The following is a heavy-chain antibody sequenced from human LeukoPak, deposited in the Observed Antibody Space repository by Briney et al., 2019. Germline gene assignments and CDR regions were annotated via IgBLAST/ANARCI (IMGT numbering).Heavy chain of an antibody. D-gene: IGHD2-2*02. CDR1: GGSISSYY. J-gene: IGHJ3*02. CDR2: IYYSGST. CDR3: ARSVIVVVPAAINAFDI. Sequence: SETLSLTCTVSGGSISSYYWSWIRQPPGKGLEWIGYIYYSGSTNYNPSLKSRVTISVDTSKNQFSLKLSSVTAADTAVYYCARSVIVVVPAAINAFDIWGQGTMVTVSS. V-gene: IGHV4-59*01.